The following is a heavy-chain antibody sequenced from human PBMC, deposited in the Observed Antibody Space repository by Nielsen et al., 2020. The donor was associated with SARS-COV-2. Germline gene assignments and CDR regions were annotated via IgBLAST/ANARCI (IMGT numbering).Heavy chain of an antibody. CDR2: INPSGGST. CDR1: GYTFTGYY. D-gene: IGHD3-3*01. CDR3: ARDPNKHYDFWRGMPYFDY. Sequence: ASVKVSCKASGYTFTGYYMHWVRQAPGQGLEWMGIINPSGGSTTYAQKFQGRVTMTRDTSTSTVYMEVSNLRSEDTAVYYCARDPNKHYDFWRGMPYFDYWGRGTLVTVSS. V-gene: IGHV1-46*01. J-gene: IGHJ4*02.